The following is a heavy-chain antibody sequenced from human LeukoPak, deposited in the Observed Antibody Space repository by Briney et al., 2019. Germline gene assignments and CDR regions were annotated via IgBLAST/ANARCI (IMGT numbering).Heavy chain of an antibody. J-gene: IGHJ5*02. Sequence: GRSLGLSCAASGFTFSNYGMHWVRQAPGRGLEWVSSISSSSSYIYYADSVKGRFTISRDNAKNSLYLQMNSLRAEDTAVYYCARGRLDYGDYLNWFDPWGQGTLVTVSS. CDR2: ISSSSSYI. CDR3: ARGRLDYGDYLNWFDP. D-gene: IGHD4-17*01. CDR1: GFTFSNYG. V-gene: IGHV3-21*01.